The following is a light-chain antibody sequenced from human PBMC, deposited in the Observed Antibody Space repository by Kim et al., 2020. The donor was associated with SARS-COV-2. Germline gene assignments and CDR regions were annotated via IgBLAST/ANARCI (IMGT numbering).Light chain of an antibody. J-gene: IGKJ4*01. CDR2: GIS. V-gene: IGKV3-15*01. CDR1: HSIRSTS. CDR3: QHYSEWPLT. Sequence: PGEIAPLSCWASHSIRSTSLAWYQQKPGRTPSLLIYGISTRATGIPASFSGSGSGTDFTLTISSLQSEDFAVYYFQHYSEWPLTFVGGTKVDIK.